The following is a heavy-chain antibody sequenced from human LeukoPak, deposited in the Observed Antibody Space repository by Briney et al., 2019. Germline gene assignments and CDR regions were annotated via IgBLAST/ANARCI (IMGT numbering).Heavy chain of an antibody. D-gene: IGHD2/OR15-2a*01. CDR3: APQYFLASDSSR. CDR2: KKEEGTQK. Sequence: PGGSLRLSCVASGFALSRHWVRWVRQAPGKGLEGVANKKEEGTQKDYLDSVRGRFTISRDHAKDSLYLQMNSLRAEDTAVYYCAPQYFLASDSSRWGDGALVTVSS. V-gene: IGHV3-7*02. CDR1: GFALSRHW. J-gene: IGHJ4*03.